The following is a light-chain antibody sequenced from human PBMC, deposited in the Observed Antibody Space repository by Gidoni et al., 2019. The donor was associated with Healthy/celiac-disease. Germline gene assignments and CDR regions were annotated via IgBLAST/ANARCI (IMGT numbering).Light chain of an antibody. CDR2: DAS. Sequence: EIVLTQSPATLSLSPGERAPLSCRASQSVSSNLAWYQQKPGQAPRLLIYDASNRATGIPARCSGSGSGTEFTLTISSLEPEDFAVYYCQQRSNWPPLTFGGGTKVEIK. CDR3: QQRSNWPPLT. J-gene: IGKJ4*01. V-gene: IGKV3-11*01. CDR1: QSVSSN.